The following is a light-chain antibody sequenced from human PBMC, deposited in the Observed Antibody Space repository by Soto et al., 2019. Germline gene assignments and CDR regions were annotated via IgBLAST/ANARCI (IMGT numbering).Light chain of an antibody. CDR1: SSDVGGYNS. J-gene: IGLJ1*01. Sequence: QSVLTQPRSVSGSPGQSVTVSCIGTSSDVGGYNSVSWYQEHPGKAPKLMIYDVIKRPSGVPDRFSGSKSGNTASLTVSGLQAEDEADYYCSSYAGSNNFVFGTGTKVTVL. V-gene: IGLV2-11*01. CDR2: DVI. CDR3: SSYAGSNNFV.